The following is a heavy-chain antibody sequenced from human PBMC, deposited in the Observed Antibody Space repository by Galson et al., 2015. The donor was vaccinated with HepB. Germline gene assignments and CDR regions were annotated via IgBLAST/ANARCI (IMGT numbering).Heavy chain of an antibody. CDR1: GYTFTSYG. J-gene: IGHJ5*02. Sequence: SVKVSCKASGYTFTSYGISWVRQAPGQGLEWMGWISAYNGNTNYAQKLHGRVTMTTDTSTSTAYMELRSLRSDDTAVYYCARDLGCSSTSCYPIGNWFDPWGQGTLVTVSS. CDR3: ARDLGCSSTSCYPIGNWFDP. V-gene: IGHV1-18*01. D-gene: IGHD2-2*01. CDR2: ISAYNGNT.